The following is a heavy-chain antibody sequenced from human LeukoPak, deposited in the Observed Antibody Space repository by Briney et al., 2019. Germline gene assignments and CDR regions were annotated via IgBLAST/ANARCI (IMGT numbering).Heavy chain of an antibody. CDR1: GGTFGSYA. CDR2: IIPIFGTA. D-gene: IGHD5-18*01. Sequence: SVKVSCKASGGTFGSYAISWVRQAPGQGLEWMGGIIPIFGTANYAQKFQGRVTVTADESTSTAYMELSSLRSEDTAVYYCARDRGWAGYSYGFYYWGQGTLVTVSS. CDR3: ARDRGWAGYSYGFYY. J-gene: IGHJ4*02. V-gene: IGHV1-69*13.